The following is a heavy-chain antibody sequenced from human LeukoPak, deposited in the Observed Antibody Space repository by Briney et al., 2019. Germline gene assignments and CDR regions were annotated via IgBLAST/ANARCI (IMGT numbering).Heavy chain of an antibody. CDR1: GFTFSSYW. CDR2: IKQDGSEK. D-gene: IGHD6-6*01. V-gene: IGHV3-7*01. CDR3: ARVYRSSSGYFFDF. J-gene: IGHJ4*02. Sequence: GGSLRLSCAASGFTFSSYWMSWVRQAPGKGLEWVANIKQDGSEKYYVDSVKGRFTVSRDNAKNSLYLQMNSLRAEDTAVYYCARVYRSSSGYFFDFWGQGTLVTVSS.